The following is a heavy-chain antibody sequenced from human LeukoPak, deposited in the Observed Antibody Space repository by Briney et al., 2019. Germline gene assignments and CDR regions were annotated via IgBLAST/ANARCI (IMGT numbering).Heavy chain of an antibody. CDR2: ISASGGST. CDR3: ATPQGDY. V-gene: IGHV3-23*01. J-gene: IGHJ4*02. CDR1: GFTFSDYA. Sequence: GGSLRLSCAASGFTFSDYATSWVRQAPGKGLEWVSAISASGGSTYYADSVKGRFTISRDNSKNMLSLQMNSLRVEDTAEYYCATPQGDYWGQGTLVTVSS.